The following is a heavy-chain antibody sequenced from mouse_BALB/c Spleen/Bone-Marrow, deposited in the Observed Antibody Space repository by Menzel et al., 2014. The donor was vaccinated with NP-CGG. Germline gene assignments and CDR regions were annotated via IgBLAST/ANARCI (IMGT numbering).Heavy chain of an antibody. CDR3: ARPVYRYDPPTY. V-gene: IGHV4-1*02. CDR1: GFDFCRYW. J-gene: IGHJ2*01. D-gene: IGHD2-14*01. CDR2: INPDSSTI. Sequence: EVMLVESGGGLVQPGGSLKLSCAASGFDFCRYWMSWVRLAPGKGLEWIGEINPDSSTINYTPSLKDKFIISSDNAKNTLYLQMSKERSEDTPLYYCARPVYRYDPPTYWGQDTTLTVSS.